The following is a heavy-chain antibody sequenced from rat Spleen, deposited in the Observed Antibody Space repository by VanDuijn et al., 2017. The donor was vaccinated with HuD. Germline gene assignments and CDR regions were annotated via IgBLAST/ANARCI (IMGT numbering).Heavy chain of an antibody. V-gene: IGHV2-13*01. CDR3: ARADVAGLSTDGI. CDR1: GFSLSRHG. Sequence: QVQLKESGPGLVQPSQTLSLTCTVSGFSLSRHGVIWVRQPPGKGLEWMGVIWGNGDTNYKSTLKSRLSISRDTSKSQIYLKMNSLQIEDTATYFCARADVAGLSTDGIWGQGIMVTVSS. CDR2: IWGNGDT. J-gene: IGHJ2*01. D-gene: IGHD1-2*01.